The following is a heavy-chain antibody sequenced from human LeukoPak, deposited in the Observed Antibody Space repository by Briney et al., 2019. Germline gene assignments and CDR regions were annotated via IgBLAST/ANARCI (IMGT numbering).Heavy chain of an antibody. CDR2: ISSSSSYI. V-gene: IGHV3-21*01. J-gene: IGHJ4*02. CDR1: GFTFSSYS. CDR3: ARDRGYDYVWGSYRHDY. D-gene: IGHD3-16*02. Sequence: PGGSLRLSCAASGFTFSSYSMNWVRQAPGKGLEWVSSISSSSSYIYYADSVKGRFTISRDNAKNSLYVQMNSLRAEDTAVYYCARDRGYDYVWGSYRHDYWGQGTLVTVSS.